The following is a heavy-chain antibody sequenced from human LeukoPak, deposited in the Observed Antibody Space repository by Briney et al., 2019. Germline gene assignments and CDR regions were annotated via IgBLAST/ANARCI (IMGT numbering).Heavy chain of an antibody. CDR2: IYYSGST. J-gene: IGHJ4*02. V-gene: IGHV4-39*01. Sequence: SETLSLTCTVSGGSISSSSYFWGWIRQPPEKGLEWIGSIYYSGSTYYNPSLKSRVTISVDTSKNQFSLRLSSVTAADTAVYYCARLWKDGPQTFDYWGQATLVTVSS. CDR3: ARLWKDGPQTFDY. CDR1: GGSISSSSYF. D-gene: IGHD5-24*01.